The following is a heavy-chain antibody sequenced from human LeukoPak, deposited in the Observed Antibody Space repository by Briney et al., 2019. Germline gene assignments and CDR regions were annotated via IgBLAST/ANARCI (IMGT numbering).Heavy chain of an antibody. CDR1: GGSIGTYY. V-gene: IGHV4-59*01. D-gene: IGHD2-2*01. CDR3: ARSQAYCSSTTCYVNWFDP. J-gene: IGHJ5*02. CDR2: IYYSGST. Sequence: SETLSLTCTVSGGSIGTYYWSWIRQPPGKGLQWIGYIYYSGSTNYNPSLKSRVTISVDTSKNQFSLKLSSVTAADTAVYYCARSQAYCSSTTCYVNWFDPWGQGTLVTVPS.